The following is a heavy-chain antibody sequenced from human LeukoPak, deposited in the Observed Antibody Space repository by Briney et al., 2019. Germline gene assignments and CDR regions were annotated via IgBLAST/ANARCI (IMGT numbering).Heavy chain of an antibody. Sequence: ASVKVSCKASGGTFSSYAISWVRQAPGQGLEWMGRIIPILGIANYAQKFQGRVTTTADKSTSTAYMELSSLRSEDTAVYYCAMGDYDSSGYPSSSDYWGQGTLVTVSS. CDR1: GGTFSSYA. V-gene: IGHV1-69*04. D-gene: IGHD3-22*01. CDR2: IIPILGIA. CDR3: AMGDYDSSGYPSSSDY. J-gene: IGHJ4*02.